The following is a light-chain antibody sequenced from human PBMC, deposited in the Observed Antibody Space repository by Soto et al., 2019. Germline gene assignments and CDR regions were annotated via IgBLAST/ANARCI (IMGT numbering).Light chain of an antibody. Sequence: EIVMTQSPATLSVSPGERATLSCRASQSVSSNLAWYQEKPGQAPRLLIYGASTRAAGIPARFSGSGSGTEFTLTISILQSEDFAAYYCQQYNNWPRTFGPGTKVDIK. CDR1: QSVSSN. V-gene: IGKV3-15*01. J-gene: IGKJ3*01. CDR2: GAS. CDR3: QQYNNWPRT.